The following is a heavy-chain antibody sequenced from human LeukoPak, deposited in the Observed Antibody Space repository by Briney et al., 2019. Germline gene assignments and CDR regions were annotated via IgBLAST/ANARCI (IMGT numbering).Heavy chain of an antibody. D-gene: IGHD1-26*01. J-gene: IGHJ4*02. CDR3: ARDRGSYYFDY. V-gene: IGHV4-59*01. CDR2: IYYSVST. Sequence: PSETLSLTCTVSGGSISSYYWSWIRQPPGKGLEWIGYIYYSVSTNYNPSLKSRVTISVDTSKNQFSLKLSSVNGADTAVYYCARDRGSYYFDYWGQGTLVTVSS. CDR1: GGSISSYY.